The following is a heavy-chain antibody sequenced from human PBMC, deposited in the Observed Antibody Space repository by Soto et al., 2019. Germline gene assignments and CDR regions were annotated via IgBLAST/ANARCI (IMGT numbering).Heavy chain of an antibody. V-gene: IGHV5-10-1*01. J-gene: IGHJ6*02. CDR2: IDPSGSYT. Sequence: GESLKISCKGSGYSFTSYWISWVRQMPGKGLEWMGRIDPSGSYTNYSPSFQGHVTISADKSISTAYLQWSSLKASDTAMYYCAGEVVPAAILSFNYYYYYYGMDVWGQGTTVTVSS. D-gene: IGHD2-2*02. CDR3: AGEVVPAAILSFNYYYYYYGMDV. CDR1: GYSFTSYW.